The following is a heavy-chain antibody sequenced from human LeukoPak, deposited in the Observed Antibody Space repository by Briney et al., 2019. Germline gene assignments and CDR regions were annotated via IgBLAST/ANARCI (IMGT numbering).Heavy chain of an antibody. V-gene: IGHV4-30-4*08. CDR3: ARGSYYDSSGYDDFDY. CDR2: IYYSGST. D-gene: IGHD3-22*01. CDR1: GGSISSGDYY. Sequence: SETLSLTXTVSGGSISSGDYYWSWIRQPPGKGLEWIGYIYYSGSTYYNPSLKSRVTISVDTSKNQFSLKLSSVTAADTAVYYCARGSYYDSSGYDDFDYWGQGTLVTVSS. J-gene: IGHJ4*02.